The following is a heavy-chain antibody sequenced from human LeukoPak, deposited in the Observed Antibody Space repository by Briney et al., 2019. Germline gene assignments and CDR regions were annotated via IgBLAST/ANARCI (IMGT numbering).Heavy chain of an antibody. V-gene: IGHV3-21*01. D-gene: IGHD3-3*01. CDR2: ISSSSSYI. Sequence: GGSLRLSCAASGFTFSSYSMNWVRQAPGKGLEWVSSISSSSSYIYYADSVKGRFTISRDNAKNSQYLQMNSLRAEDTAVYYCARDRGDFWSGYYYDYWGQGTLVTVSS. CDR1: GFTFSSYS. CDR3: ARDRGDFWSGYYYDY. J-gene: IGHJ4*02.